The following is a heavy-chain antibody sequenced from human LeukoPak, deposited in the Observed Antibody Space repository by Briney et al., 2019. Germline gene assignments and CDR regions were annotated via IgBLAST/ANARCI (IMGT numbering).Heavy chain of an antibody. Sequence: GGSLRLSCVGSGFTFARHALTWVRQAPGKGLEWVSTISGGGGSTHYADSVKGRFTISRDNSKDTVFLQMNNLRAEDTAIYYCAREGGSCTSNSCSDYFDYWGLGTLVTVSS. CDR2: ISGGGGST. CDR3: AREGGSCTSNSCSDYFDY. V-gene: IGHV3-23*01. D-gene: IGHD6-13*01. CDR1: GFTFARHA. J-gene: IGHJ4*02.